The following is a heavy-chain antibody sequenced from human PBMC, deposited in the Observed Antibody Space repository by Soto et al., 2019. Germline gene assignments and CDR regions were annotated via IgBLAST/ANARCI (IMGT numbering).Heavy chain of an antibody. CDR3: ARGLKCVFYGSGSCWFDP. J-gene: IGHJ5*02. D-gene: IGHD3-10*01. CDR1: GASFETYY. Sequence: PSETLSLTCAVSGASFETYYWSWIRQPPGKGLEWIGYIFYSGHLKYNPSLKSRLTISVDPSKNQFSLKLTSVTAADTAVYYCARGLKCVFYGSGSCWFDPWGQGTLVTVSS. V-gene: IGHV4-59*01. CDR2: IFYSGHL.